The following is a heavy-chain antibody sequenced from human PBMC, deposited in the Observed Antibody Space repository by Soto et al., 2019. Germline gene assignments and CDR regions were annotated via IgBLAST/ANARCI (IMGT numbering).Heavy chain of an antibody. CDR3: ARATVLVYYFDY. CDR1: GFTFSSYE. Sequence: PGGSLRLSCAASGFTFSSYEMNWVRQAPGKGLEWVSYISSSGSTIYYADSVKGRFTISRDNAKNSLYLQMNSLRAEDTAVYYCARATVLVYYFDYWGQGTLVTVSS. D-gene: IGHD2-8*01. J-gene: IGHJ4*02. CDR2: ISSSGSTI. V-gene: IGHV3-48*03.